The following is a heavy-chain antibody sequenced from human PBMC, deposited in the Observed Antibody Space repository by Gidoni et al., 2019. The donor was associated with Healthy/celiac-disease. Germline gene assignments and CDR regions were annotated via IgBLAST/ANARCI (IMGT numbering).Heavy chain of an antibody. CDR1: GSTFTSYG. CDR3: ARDGPTTNTLLYYFDY. Sequence: QQVQLGDAVTKHKDPVTASSDASGSTFTSYGISWVRQAPGQGLEWMGWIIAYNGNANYAQKLQGRVTITTDASTSTAYMELRSLRSDDTAVYYCARDGPTTNTLLYYFDYWGQGTLVTVSS. J-gene: IGHJ4*02. V-gene: IGHV1-18*01. D-gene: IGHD1-26*01. CDR2: IIAYNGNA.